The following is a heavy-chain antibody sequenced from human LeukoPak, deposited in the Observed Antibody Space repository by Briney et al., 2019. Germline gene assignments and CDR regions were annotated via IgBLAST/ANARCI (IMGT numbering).Heavy chain of an antibody. Sequence: SETLSLTCTVSGGSISSSSYYWGWIRQPPGKGLEWIGSIYYSGSTYYNPSLKSRVTISVDTSKNQFSLKLSSVTAADTAVYYCARGGTYYYDSSGYPAYAFDIWGQGTMVTVSS. CDR1: GGSISSSSYY. V-gene: IGHV4-39*07. J-gene: IGHJ3*02. CDR3: ARGGTYYYDSSGYPAYAFDI. CDR2: IYYSGST. D-gene: IGHD3-22*01.